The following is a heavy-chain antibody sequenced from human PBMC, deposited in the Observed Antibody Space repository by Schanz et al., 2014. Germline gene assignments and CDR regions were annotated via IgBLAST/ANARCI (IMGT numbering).Heavy chain of an antibody. D-gene: IGHD6-13*01. V-gene: IGHV4-31*11. J-gene: IGHJ4*02. Sequence: QVQLQESGPGLVKPSATLTLTCDVSGGSISSGSYYWSWIRQHPGKGLEWIGYIYDGGSTYYNPSLKSRVTISVDTSKNQFSLRLSSVTAADTAVYYCARARSWPDYWGQGTLVTVSS. CDR1: GGSISSGSYY. CDR3: ARARSWPDY. CDR2: IYDGGST.